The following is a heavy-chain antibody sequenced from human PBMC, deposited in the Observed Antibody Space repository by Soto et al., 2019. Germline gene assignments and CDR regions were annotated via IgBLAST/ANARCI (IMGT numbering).Heavy chain of an antibody. D-gene: IGHD5-12*01. CDR1: GFTLSTFA. Sequence: GGSLRLSCAASGFTLSTFAMSWVRQAPGKGLEWVSSISVSGSDDSTYFADSVKGRFTISRDNAKNSLYLQMNSLRAEDTAVYYCARRSGYNYGHLEPWGQGTLVTVSS. CDR3: ARRSGYNYGHLEP. J-gene: IGHJ5*02. V-gene: IGHV3-23*01. CDR2: ISVSGSDDST.